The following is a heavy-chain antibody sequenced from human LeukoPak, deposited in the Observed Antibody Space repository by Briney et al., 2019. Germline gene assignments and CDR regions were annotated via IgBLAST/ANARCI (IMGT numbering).Heavy chain of an antibody. CDR3: AVDWYDSSGYGTFDY. Sequence: GGSLRLSCAASGFSFSSYGMSWVRQGPGKGLEWVSTITGSGGNTDYADSVKGRFTTSRDNSKNTLYLQMHSLRAEDTAVYYCAVDWYDSSGYGTFDYWGRGTLVTVSS. CDR1: GFSFSSYG. J-gene: IGHJ4*02. V-gene: IGHV3-23*01. D-gene: IGHD3-22*01. CDR2: ITGSGGNT.